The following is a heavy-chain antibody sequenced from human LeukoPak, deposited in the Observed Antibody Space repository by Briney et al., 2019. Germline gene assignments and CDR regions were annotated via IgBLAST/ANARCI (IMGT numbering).Heavy chain of an antibody. Sequence: PSETLSLSCDVYGGSLSGYHWSWIRQAPGKGLEWIGEIINRGSTNYNPSLKSRVTISEDTSKNQFSLKLSSVTAADTAVYYCAGHPFTYCSSTSCNWFDPWGQGTLVTVSS. CDR2: IINRGST. D-gene: IGHD2-2*01. CDR1: GGSLSGYH. CDR3: AGHPFTYCSSTSCNWFDP. J-gene: IGHJ5*02. V-gene: IGHV4-34*12.